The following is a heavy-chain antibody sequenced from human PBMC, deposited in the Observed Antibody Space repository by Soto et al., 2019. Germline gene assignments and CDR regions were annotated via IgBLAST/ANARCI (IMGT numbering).Heavy chain of an antibody. CDR3: GDNYY. CDR2: IRSKTDGGTT. Sequence: EVQLVESGGGLVKPGGSLRLSCAASGFTFSNAWMSWARQAPGKGLEWVGHIRSKTDGGTTDYAAPVKGRFTISRDDSKTTLYLLMNSLKTEDTAVYYCGDNYYWGQGTLVIVSS. J-gene: IGHJ4*02. V-gene: IGHV3-15*01. D-gene: IGHD1-1*01. CDR1: GFTFSNAW.